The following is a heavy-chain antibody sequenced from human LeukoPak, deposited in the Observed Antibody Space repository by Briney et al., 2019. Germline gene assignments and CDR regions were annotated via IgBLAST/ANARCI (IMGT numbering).Heavy chain of an antibody. V-gene: IGHV3-21*01. CDR3: ARDIVVVPAAIFDP. D-gene: IGHD2-2*02. CDR2: ISSSSSYI. CDR1: GFTFSSYS. J-gene: IGHJ5*02. Sequence: GGSLRLSCAASGFTFSSYSRNWVRQAPGKGLEWVSSISSSSSYIYYADSVKGRFTISRDNAKNSLYLQMNSLRAEDTAVYYCARDIVVVPAAIFDPWGQETLVTVSS.